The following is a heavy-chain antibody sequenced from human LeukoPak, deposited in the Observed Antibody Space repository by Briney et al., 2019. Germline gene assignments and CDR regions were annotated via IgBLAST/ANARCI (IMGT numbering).Heavy chain of an antibody. J-gene: IGHJ4*02. CDR1: GFTFSSYG. Sequence: GWSLRLSCAASGFTFSSYGMHWVRQAPGKGLEWVAFIRYDGSNKYYADSVKGRFTISRDNSKNTLYLQMNSLRAEDTAVYYCAKVEGYYFDYWGQGTLVTVSS. CDR2: IRYDGSNK. CDR3: AKVEGYYFDY. V-gene: IGHV3-30*02.